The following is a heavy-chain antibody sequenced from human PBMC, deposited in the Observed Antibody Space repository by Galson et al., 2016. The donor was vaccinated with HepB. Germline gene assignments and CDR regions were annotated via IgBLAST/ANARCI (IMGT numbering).Heavy chain of an antibody. CDR1: GFIFSNYH. Sequence: SLRLSCAASGFIFSNYHMNWVRQAPGKGLEWVSYISDSGSTIYYGDSVKGRFAISRDNAKMYLQMNILRDEDTAVYYCAGDRCGGGSCYLDYWGQGTLVTVSS. J-gene: IGHJ4*02. D-gene: IGHD2-15*01. V-gene: IGHV3-48*02. CDR3: AGDRCGGGSCYLDY. CDR2: ISDSGSTI.